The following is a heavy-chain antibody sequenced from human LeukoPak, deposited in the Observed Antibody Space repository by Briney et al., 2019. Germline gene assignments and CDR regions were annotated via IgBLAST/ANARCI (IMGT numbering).Heavy chain of an antibody. J-gene: IGHJ5*02. CDR3: ARDPIVGATTGWFDP. Sequence: ASVKVSCKASGYTFTGYYMHWVRQAPGQGLEWMGWINPNSGGTNYAQKFQGRVTMTRDTSISTAYMELSRLRSDDTAVYYCARDPIVGATTGWFDPWGQGTLVTVSS. D-gene: IGHD1-26*01. CDR1: GYTFTGYY. CDR2: INPNSGGT. V-gene: IGHV1-2*02.